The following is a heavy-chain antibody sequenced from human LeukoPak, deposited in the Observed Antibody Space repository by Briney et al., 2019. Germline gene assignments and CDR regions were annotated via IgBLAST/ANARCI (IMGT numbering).Heavy chain of an antibody. CDR1: GYTFTGYY. CDR3: ARATFYDTLTGQVAPAAEYFQH. J-gene: IGHJ1*01. D-gene: IGHD3-9*01. CDR2: INPNSGGT. Sequence: GASVKVSCKASGYTFTGYYIHWVRQAPGQGLEWMGWINPNSGGTNYAQKFKGRVTMTRDTSTSTAYMEVSRLRSDDTAVYYCARATFYDTLTGQVAPAAEYFQHWGQGTLVTVSS. V-gene: IGHV1-2*02.